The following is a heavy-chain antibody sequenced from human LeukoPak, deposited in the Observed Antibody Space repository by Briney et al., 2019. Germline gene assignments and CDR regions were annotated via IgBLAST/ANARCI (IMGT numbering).Heavy chain of an antibody. V-gene: IGHV3-23*01. J-gene: IGHJ3*02. CDR3: AKERCSGGSCYPDAFDI. D-gene: IGHD2-15*01. Sequence: GGSLRLSCAASGFTFSSYAMSWVRQAPGKGLEWVSNISDSDDSTYYADSVKGRFTISRDNSKNTLYLQMNSLRAEDTAVYYCAKERCSGGSCYPDAFDIWGQGTLVKVSS. CDR2: ISDSDDST. CDR1: GFTFSSYA.